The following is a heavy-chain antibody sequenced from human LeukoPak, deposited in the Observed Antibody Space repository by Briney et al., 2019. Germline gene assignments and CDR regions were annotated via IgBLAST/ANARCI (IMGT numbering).Heavy chain of an antibody. J-gene: IGHJ4*02. CDR3: ARGDYYYGSGSYYNFDY. Sequence: SETLSLTCTVSGGSISSYYWSWIRQPPGKGLEWIGYIYYSGSTNYNPSLKSRVTISVDTSKNQFSLKLSSVTAADTAVYYCARGDYYYGSGSYYNFDYWGKGTLVTVSS. CDR1: GGSISSYY. D-gene: IGHD3-10*01. CDR2: IYYSGST. V-gene: IGHV4-59*01.